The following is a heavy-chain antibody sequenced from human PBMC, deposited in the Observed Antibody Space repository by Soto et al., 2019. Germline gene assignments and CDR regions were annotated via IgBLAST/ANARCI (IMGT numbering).Heavy chain of an antibody. CDR3: SADSLFSMSLVCFDS. J-gene: IGHJ5*01. Sequence: GGSLRLSCAAPCFTFSSAWMNWVRPAPGKGPEWVGRIQRQTDGGPTDFAAPVKGRFAISRDDSNDMVYLQMISLKMEDTAVYYCSADSLFSMSLVCFDSWGHGTLVTVSS. CDR1: CFTFSSAW. D-gene: IGHD3-3*01. V-gene: IGHV3-15*07. CDR2: IQRQTDGGPT.